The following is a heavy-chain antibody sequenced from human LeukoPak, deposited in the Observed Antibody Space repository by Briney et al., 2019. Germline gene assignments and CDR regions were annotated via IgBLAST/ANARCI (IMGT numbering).Heavy chain of an antibody. CDR1: GFTVSSNY. D-gene: IGHD6-13*01. V-gene: IGHV3-66*01. CDR2: IYSGGRT. Sequence: GGSLRLSCAASGFTVSSNYMTWVRQAPGKGLEWVSVIYSGGRTYYADSVKGRFTISRDNSKNTLYLQMNSPRAEDTAVYYCAKDRGVAAAGIVGAFDIWGQGTMVTVSS. J-gene: IGHJ3*02. CDR3: AKDRGVAAAGIVGAFDI.